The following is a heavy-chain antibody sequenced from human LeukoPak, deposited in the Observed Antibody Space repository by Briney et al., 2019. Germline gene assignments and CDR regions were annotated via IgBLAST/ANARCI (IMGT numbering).Heavy chain of an antibody. V-gene: IGHV3-74*01. Sequence: GGSLRLSCAASGFTFNNYWMHWVRQAPGKGLMWVSRLNRDGSSTTYAGSVKGRFTISRDNAKNTLYLQMNSLRAEDTGVYYCTREYENDFDYWGQGTLVTVSA. J-gene: IGHJ4*02. CDR3: TREYENDFDY. CDR1: GFTFNNYW. CDR2: LNRDGSST. D-gene: IGHD3-3*01.